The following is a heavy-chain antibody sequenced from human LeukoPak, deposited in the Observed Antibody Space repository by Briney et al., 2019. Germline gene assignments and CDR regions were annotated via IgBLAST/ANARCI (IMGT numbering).Heavy chain of an antibody. CDR2: IYTSGST. D-gene: IGHD5-12*01. V-gene: IGHV4-61*02. J-gene: IGHJ6*03. CDR3: ARDQRSGYSGYDYYYYYYMDV. CDR1: GGSISSGSYY. Sequence: PSETLSLTCTVSGGSISSGSYYWSWIRQPAGKGLEWIGRIYTSGSTNYNPSLKSRVTISVDTSKNQFSLKVSSVTAADTAVYYCARDQRSGYSGYDYYYYYYMDVWGKGTTVTVSS.